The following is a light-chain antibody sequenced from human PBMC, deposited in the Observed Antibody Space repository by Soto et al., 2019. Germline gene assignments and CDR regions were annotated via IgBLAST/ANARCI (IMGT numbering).Light chain of an antibody. V-gene: IGKV1-39*01. CDR2: AAS. J-gene: IGKJ4*01. CDR1: QSISNY. Sequence: DIQMTQSPSSLSASLGDRVTITCRASQSISNYLNWYQQKPGKAPELLIYAASTLQSGVPSRFSGSGSGTDFTLTISSLQPEDFETYYCQQSYSPPRTFGGGTKVEIK. CDR3: QQSYSPPRT.